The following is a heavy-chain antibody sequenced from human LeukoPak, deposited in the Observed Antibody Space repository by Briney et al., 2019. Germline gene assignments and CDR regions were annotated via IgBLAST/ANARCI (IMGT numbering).Heavy chain of an antibody. D-gene: IGHD6-6*01. J-gene: IGHJ4*02. CDR3: ARVQSSSSRTFDF. Sequence: GGSLRLSCAASGFTFSDYYMSWIRQAPGKGLEWVSYISDSGSAISYADSVRGRFTISRDNAKTSPSLQVNSLRAEDTAVYYCARVQSSSSRTFDFWGPGTLVTVSS. CDR2: ISDSGSAI. V-gene: IGHV3-11*01. CDR1: GFTFSDYY.